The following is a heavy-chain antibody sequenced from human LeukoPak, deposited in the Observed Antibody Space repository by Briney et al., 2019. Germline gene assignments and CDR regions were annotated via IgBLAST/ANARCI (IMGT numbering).Heavy chain of an antibody. CDR3: ARDPIRGVAY. Sequence: GGSLRLSCAASGFTFSSYAMSWVRQAPEKGLEWVSTISGSGGGTYYADSVKGRFTISRDNSKNTLYLQMNSLRAEDTAVYYCARDPIRGVAYWGQGTLVTVSS. CDR1: GFTFSSYA. J-gene: IGHJ4*02. V-gene: IGHV3-23*01. CDR2: ISGSGGGT. D-gene: IGHD3-10*01.